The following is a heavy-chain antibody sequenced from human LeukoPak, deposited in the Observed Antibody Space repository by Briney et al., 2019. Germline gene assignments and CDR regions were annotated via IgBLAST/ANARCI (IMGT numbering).Heavy chain of an antibody. CDR1: GFTFSGPY. D-gene: IGHD4-17*01. CDR3: VRVRHGDSFDF. V-gene: IGHV3-72*01. CDR2: IRNAANDYTT. Sequence: GGSLRLSCEASGFTFSGPYMDWVRQAPRKGLEWVGRIRNAANDYTTDYATSVKGRFIISRDDSGNSLYLQMSSLKTEDTALYYCVRVRHGDSFDFWGQGTLVTVSS. J-gene: IGHJ4*02.